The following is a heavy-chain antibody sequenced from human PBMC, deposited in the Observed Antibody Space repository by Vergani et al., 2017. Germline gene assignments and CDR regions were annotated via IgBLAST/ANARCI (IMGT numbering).Heavy chain of an antibody. CDR2: IFPSGNS. Sequence: QLQLQESGSGLVKPSQTLSLTCAVSGDSITNGGFSWNWIRQPPGKGPGWIGYIFPSGNSDYNPSLRRRINMSVDTSKNQFSLKLNSVTAADTAMCYCARMGGYDECYAFRIGYFDSCGTGILVTVSS. CDR1: GDSITNGGFS. D-gene: IGHD3-16*01. V-gene: IGHV4-30-2*05. J-gene: IGHJ4*02. CDR3: ARMGGYDECYAFRIGYFDS.